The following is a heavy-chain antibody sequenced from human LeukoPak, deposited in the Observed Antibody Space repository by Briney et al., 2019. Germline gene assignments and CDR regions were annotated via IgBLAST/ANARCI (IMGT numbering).Heavy chain of an antibody. CDR3: AGPSSSGLDY. V-gene: IGHV1-69*13. Sequence: SVKVSCKASGYTFTSYYMHWVRQAPGQGLEWMGGIIPIFGTANYAQKFQGRVTITADESTSTAYMELSSLRSEDTAVYYCAGPSSSGLDYWGQGTLVTVSS. CDR2: IIPIFGTA. CDR1: GYTFTSYY. D-gene: IGHD6-19*01. J-gene: IGHJ4*02.